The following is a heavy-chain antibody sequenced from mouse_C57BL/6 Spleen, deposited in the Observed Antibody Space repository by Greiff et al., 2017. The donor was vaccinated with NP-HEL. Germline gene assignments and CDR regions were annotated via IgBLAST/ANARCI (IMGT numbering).Heavy chain of an antibody. J-gene: IGHJ4*01. Sequence: VQLQQPGAELVKPGASVKLSCKASGYTFTSYWMQWVKQRPGQGLEWIGEIDPSDSYTNYNQKFKGKATLTVDTSSSTAYMQLSSLTSEDSAVYYCARGSTVVAHYAMDYWGQGTSVTVSS. CDR2: IDPSDSYT. CDR1: GYTFTSYW. CDR3: ARGSTVVAHYAMDY. V-gene: IGHV1-50*01. D-gene: IGHD1-1*01.